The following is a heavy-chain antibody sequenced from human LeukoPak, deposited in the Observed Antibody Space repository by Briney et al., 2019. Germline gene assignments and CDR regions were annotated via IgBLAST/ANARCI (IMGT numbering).Heavy chain of an antibody. CDR2: ICYSGST. J-gene: IGHJ6*03. D-gene: IGHD5-24*01. CDR1: GGSISSYY. CDR3: ARLSRDGYNYYYYYYYMDV. Sequence: SETLSLTCTVSGGSISSYYWIWIRQPTGKGLEWLGCICYSGSTNYNPSLKSRITISVDTTKNQYSLKLSSVTAADTAVYYCARLSRDGYNYYYYYYYMDVWGKGTTVTASS. V-gene: IGHV4-59*08.